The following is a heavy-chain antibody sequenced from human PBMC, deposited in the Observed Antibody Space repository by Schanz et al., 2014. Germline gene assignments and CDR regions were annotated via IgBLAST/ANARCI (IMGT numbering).Heavy chain of an antibody. CDR2: ISGGGGTT. CDR1: GFTFSSYA. V-gene: IGHV3-23*04. D-gene: IGHD6-13*01. J-gene: IGHJ4*02. Sequence: EVQLVESGGGLVQPGGSLRLSCAASGFTFSSYAMSWVRQAPGKGLEWVSAISGGGGTTYYADSVKGRFTISRDNSKSTLYLQMSSLRAEDTAVYCCAKSQGSSFDSWGQGTLVTGSS. CDR3: AKSQGSSFDS.